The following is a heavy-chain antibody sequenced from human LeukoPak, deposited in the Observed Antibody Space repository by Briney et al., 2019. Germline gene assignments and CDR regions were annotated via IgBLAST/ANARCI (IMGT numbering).Heavy chain of an antibody. D-gene: IGHD3-10*01. CDR3: ARDWRFGWLAKYYFDY. Sequence: GASVKVSCKASGGTFSSYAISWVRQAPGQGLEWMGGIIPIFGTANYAQKFQGRVTITADESTSTAYMELSSLRSEDTAVYYCARDWRFGWLAKYYFDYWGQGTLVTVSS. V-gene: IGHV1-69*13. CDR2: IIPIFGTA. J-gene: IGHJ4*02. CDR1: GGTFSSYA.